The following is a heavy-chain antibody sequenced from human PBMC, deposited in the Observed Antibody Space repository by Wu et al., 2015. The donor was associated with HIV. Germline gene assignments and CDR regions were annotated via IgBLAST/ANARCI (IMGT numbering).Heavy chain of an antibody. CDR2: MNPNSGNT. D-gene: IGHD1-26*01. V-gene: IGHV1-8*01. CDR1: GYTFTSYD. Sequence: QVQLVQSGAEVKKPGASVKVSCKASGYTFTSYDINWVRQATGQGLEWMGWMNPNSGNTGYAQKFQGRVTMTRNTSISTAYMELSSLRSEDTAVYYCARGHQWLVHIIVGATTGYFDYWGQGTLVTVSS. CDR3: ARGHQWLVHIIVGATTGYFDY. J-gene: IGHJ4*02.